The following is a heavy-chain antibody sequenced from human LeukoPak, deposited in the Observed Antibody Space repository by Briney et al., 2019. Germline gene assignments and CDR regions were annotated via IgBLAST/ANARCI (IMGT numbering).Heavy chain of an antibody. CDR3: ARDFTSSRGHWFDP. V-gene: IGHV4-30-4*08. CDR2: IYYSGST. J-gene: IGHJ5*02. Sequence: PSESLSLTCTVSGGSISSGDYYWSWIRQPPGKGLEWIGYIYYSGSTYYNPSLKSRVTISVDTSKNQFSLKLSSVTAADTAVYYCARDFTSSRGHWFDPWGQGTLVTVSS. D-gene: IGHD2-2*01. CDR1: GGSISSGDYY.